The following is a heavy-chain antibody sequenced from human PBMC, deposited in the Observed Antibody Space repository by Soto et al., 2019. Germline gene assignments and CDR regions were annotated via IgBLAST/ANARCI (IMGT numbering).Heavy chain of an antibody. CDR1: GFTFSSYA. J-gene: IGHJ6*02. V-gene: IGHV3-23*01. D-gene: IGHD3-10*01. CDR2: ISGSGGRT. CDR3: AKDLYGSRVGYYGRDG. Sequence: PGGSLRLSCAASGFTFSSYAMSWVRQAPGKGLEWVSAISGSGGRTYYADSVKGRFTISRDNSKNTLYLQMNSLRAEDTAVYYCAKDLYGSRVGYYGRDGWGQGSTVTVSS.